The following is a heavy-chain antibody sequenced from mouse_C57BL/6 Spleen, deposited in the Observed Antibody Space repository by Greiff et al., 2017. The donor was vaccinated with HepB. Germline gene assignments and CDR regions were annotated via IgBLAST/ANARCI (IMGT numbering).Heavy chain of an antibody. CDR2: IDPSDSYT. CDR3: ARFHYGSSWYFNV. V-gene: IGHV1-69*01. D-gene: IGHD1-1*01. J-gene: IGHJ1*03. Sequence: QVQLQQPGAELVMPGASVKLSCKASGYTFTSYWMHWVKQRPGQGLEWIGEIDPSDSYTNYNQKFKGKSTLTVDKSSSTAYMQLSSLTSEDSAVYYCARFHYGSSWYFNVWGTGTTVTVSS. CDR1: GYTFTSYW.